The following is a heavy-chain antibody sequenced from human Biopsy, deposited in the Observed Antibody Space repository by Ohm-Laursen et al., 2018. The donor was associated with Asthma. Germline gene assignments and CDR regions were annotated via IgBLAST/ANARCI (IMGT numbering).Heavy chain of an antibody. J-gene: IGHJ3*02. CDR2: ISKDASTQ. D-gene: IGHD1-1*01. CDR1: GFTFDDYA. V-gene: IGHV3-30*01. Sequence: SLRLSCTASGFTFDDYAMHWVRQAPGKGLEWVGVISKDASTQDYADSVKGRFTMARDNSKNTLDLQMNSLREEDTAVYYCVRDGTDDAFDIWGQGTVVSVSS. CDR3: VRDGTDDAFDI.